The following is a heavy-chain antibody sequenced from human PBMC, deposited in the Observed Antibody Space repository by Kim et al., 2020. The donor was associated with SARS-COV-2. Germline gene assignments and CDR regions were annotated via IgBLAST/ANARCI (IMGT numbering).Heavy chain of an antibody. Sequence: SETLSLTCTVSGGSISSSSYYWGWIRQPPGKGLEWIGSIYYSGSTYYNPSLKSRVTISVDTSKNQFSLKLSSVTAADTAVYYCARHNRRGNSGEFDYWGQGTLVTVSS. D-gene: IGHD3-10*01. J-gene: IGHJ4*02. CDR2: IYYSGST. V-gene: IGHV4-39*01. CDR3: ARHNRRGNSGEFDY. CDR1: GGSISSSSYY.